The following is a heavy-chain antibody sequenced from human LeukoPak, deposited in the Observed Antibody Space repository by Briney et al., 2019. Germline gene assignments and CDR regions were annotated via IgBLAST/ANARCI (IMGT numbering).Heavy chain of an antibody. Sequence: PSETLSLTCAVYGGSFSGYYWSWIRQPPGKGLEWIGEINHSGSTNYNPSLKSRVTISVDTSKNQFSLKVSPVTAADTAVYYCARGRRDYTSSGSNWFDPWGQGTLVTVSS. CDR3: ARGRRDYTSSGSNWFDP. J-gene: IGHJ5*02. V-gene: IGHV4-34*01. CDR2: INHSGST. D-gene: IGHD4-11*01. CDR1: GGSFSGYY.